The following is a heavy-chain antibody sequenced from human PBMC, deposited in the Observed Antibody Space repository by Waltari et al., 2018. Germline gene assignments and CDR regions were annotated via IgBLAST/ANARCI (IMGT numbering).Heavy chain of an antibody. J-gene: IGHJ6*03. D-gene: IGHD2-21*01. V-gene: IGHV4-39*07. CDR1: GGPISSNPYY. CDR2: IYYSGST. Sequence: QLQLQESGPRLVKPSETLSLSCTVSGGPISSNPYYWVWIRQTPGKGLEWIGSIYYSGSTHYNPSLKSRVTIAVDTAKNQVSLKLTSVSAADTAVYYCARDVDMSFYYYMDVWGKGTTVTISS. CDR3: ARDVDMSFYYYMDV.